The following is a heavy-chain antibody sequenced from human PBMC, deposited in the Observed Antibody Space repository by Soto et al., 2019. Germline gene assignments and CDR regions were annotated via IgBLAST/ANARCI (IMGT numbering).Heavy chain of an antibody. J-gene: IGHJ4*02. D-gene: IGHD6-19*01. CDR3: AKDIHEPWNLRIALAGPDFDN. CDR1: GFTFNTYG. Sequence: QVQLVESGGGVVQPGRSLRLSCAASGFTFNTYGMHWVRQAPGKGLEWVAVISYDGSNEYYADSVKGRFTISRDNYKTTLYLQMNSLRTEDTAIYYCAKDIHEPWNLRIALAGPDFDNWGQGTLVTVSS. CDR2: ISYDGSNE. V-gene: IGHV3-30*18.